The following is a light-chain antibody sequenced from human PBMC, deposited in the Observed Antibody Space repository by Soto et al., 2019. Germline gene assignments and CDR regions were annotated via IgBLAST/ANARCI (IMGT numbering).Light chain of an antibody. CDR3: QQRRSWPPT. CDR2: DAS. V-gene: IGKV3-11*01. J-gene: IGKJ4*01. CDR1: QSVSCY. Sequence: EIVLTQSPATLSLSPGERATLSCSASQSVSCYLACYQQKPCQAPRLLIYDASNRATGLPARFSGSGSGTDVTLTLSSLVPEDFADYYSQQRRSWPPTFGGGTKVE.